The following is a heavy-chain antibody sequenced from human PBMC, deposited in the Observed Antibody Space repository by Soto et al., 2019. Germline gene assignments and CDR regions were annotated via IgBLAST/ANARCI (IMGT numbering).Heavy chain of an antibody. D-gene: IGHD3-22*01. V-gene: IGHV4-59*01. CDR2: IYYSGST. Sequence: SETLSLTCTVSGGSISSYYWSWIRQPPGKGLEWIGYIYYSGSTNYNLSLKSRVTISVDTSKNQFSLKLSSVTAADTAVYYCARAYYYDSSGYYYFRFDYWGQGTLVTVSS. CDR3: ARAYYYDSSGYYYFRFDY. J-gene: IGHJ4*02. CDR1: GGSISSYY.